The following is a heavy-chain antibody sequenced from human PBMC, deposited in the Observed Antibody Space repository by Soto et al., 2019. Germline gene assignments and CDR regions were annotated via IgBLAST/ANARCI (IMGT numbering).Heavy chain of an antibody. J-gene: IGHJ5*02. CDR2: INAGNGNT. Sequence: ASVKVSCKASGYTFTSYAMHWVRQAPGQRLEWMGWINAGNGNTKYSQKFQGRVTITRDTSASTAYMELSSLRSEDTAVYYCERGAAAAGRWWFDPWGQGTLVTVSS. V-gene: IGHV1-3*01. CDR1: GYTFTSYA. D-gene: IGHD6-13*01. CDR3: ERGAAAAGRWWFDP.